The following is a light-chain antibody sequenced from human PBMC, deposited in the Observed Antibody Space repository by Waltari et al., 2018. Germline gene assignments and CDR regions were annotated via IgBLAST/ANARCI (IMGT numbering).Light chain of an antibody. CDR3: QSADSSGSVV. J-gene: IGLJ2*01. Sequence: SFELTQTPSLSVSPGQTARITCSGDALSKQYAHWHQQRPGLAPVLVIYKDSERPSGIPERFSGSSSGTTVTLTISGVQAEDEADYYCQSADSSGSVVFGGGTKLTVL. CDR1: ALSKQY. CDR2: KDS. V-gene: IGLV3-25*03.